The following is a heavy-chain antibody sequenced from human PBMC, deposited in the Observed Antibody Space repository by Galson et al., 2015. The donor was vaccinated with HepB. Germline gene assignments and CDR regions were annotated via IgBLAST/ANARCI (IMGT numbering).Heavy chain of an antibody. CDR1: GFTFSSYA. CDR3: VNYCSSTSCSFPGY. CDR2: ISSNGGST. Sequence: SLRLSCAASGFTFSSYAMHWVRQAPGKGLEYVSAISSNGGSTYYADSVKGRFTISRDNSKNTLYLQMSSLRAEDTAVYYCVNYCSSTSCSFPGYWGQGTLVTVSS. J-gene: IGHJ4*02. V-gene: IGHV3-64D*06. D-gene: IGHD2-2*01.